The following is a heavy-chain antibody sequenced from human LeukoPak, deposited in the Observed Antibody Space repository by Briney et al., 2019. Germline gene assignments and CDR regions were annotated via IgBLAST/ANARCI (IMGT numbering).Heavy chain of an antibody. CDR1: GFTFSNYE. CDR3: ARDRDPGYYDTNGYRRVNAFDI. CDR2: LTTSGSTK. D-gene: IGHD3-22*01. Sequence: PGGSLRLSCATSGFTFSNYEMNWVRQAPGKGLEWISYLTTSGSTKYYADSVKGRFTISRDNAKNSLFLQKNSLRAEDTAVYYCARDRDPGYYDTNGYRRVNAFDIWGQGTMVTVSS. V-gene: IGHV3-48*03. J-gene: IGHJ3*02.